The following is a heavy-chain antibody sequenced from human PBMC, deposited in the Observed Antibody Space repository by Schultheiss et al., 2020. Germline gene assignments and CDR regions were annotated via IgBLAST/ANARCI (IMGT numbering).Heavy chain of an antibody. V-gene: IGHV3-23*01. J-gene: IGHJ4*02. Sequence: GGSLRLSCAASGFTFRGYAMSWVRQAPGKGLEWVSGISGNDGGSTYYVEFVKGRFTISRDNSKNTLYLQMNSLRAEDTALYYCAKDSDLRQLGLFDWWGQGTLVTVSS. CDR1: GFTFRGYA. CDR3: AKDSDLRQLGLFDW. CDR2: ISGNDGGST. D-gene: IGHD1-26*01.